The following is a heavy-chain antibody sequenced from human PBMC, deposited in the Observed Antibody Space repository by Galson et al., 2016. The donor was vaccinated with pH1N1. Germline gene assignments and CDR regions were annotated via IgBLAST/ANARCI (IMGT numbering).Heavy chain of an antibody. CDR2: IKQDGSEK. V-gene: IGHV3-7*01. J-gene: IGHJ6*02. CDR3: VRDHDLGDSDPSHYYFGLDV. Sequence: SLRLSCATSGFTFSNYLMSWVRQAPGKGLEWVANIKQDGSEKFYLDSVKGRFTISRDNATKSLYLQMTSLRAEDTVVYYCVRDHDLGDSDPSHYYFGLDVWGQGTTVTVSS. CDR1: GFTFSNYL. D-gene: IGHD4-17*01.